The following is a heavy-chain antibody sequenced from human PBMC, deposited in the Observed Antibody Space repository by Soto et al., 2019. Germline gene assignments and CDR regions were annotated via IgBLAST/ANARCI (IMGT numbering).Heavy chain of an antibody. CDR3: ARQGIDYDSSGYWFDY. V-gene: IGHV4-39*01. D-gene: IGHD3-22*01. CDR1: GGSISSSSYY. CDR2: IYYSGST. J-gene: IGHJ4*02. Sequence: QLQLQESGPGLVKPSETLSLTCTVSGGSISSSSYYWGWIRQPPGKGLEWIGRIYYSGSTYYNPSLKSRVTISVATSKNQFSLKLSSVTAADTAVYYCARQGIDYDSSGYWFDYWGQGTLVTVSS.